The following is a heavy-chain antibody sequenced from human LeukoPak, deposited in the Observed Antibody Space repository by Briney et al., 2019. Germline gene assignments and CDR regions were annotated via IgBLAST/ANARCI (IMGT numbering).Heavy chain of an antibody. CDR1: GFTVSSNY. CDR2: IYSGGST. J-gene: IGHJ4*02. D-gene: IGHD6-19*01. Sequence: GGSLRLPCAASGFTVSSNYMSWVRQAPGKGLEWVSVIYSGGSTYYADSVKGRFTISRDNSKNTLYLQMNSLRAEDTAVYYCARGSFYSSGFLWDYWGQGTLVTVSS. V-gene: IGHV3-53*01. CDR3: ARGSFYSSGFLWDY.